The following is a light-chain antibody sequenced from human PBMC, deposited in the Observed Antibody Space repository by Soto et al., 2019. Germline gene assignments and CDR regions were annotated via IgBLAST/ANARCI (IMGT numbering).Light chain of an antibody. V-gene: IGKV3-11*01. Sequence: EVVLRQSPATVSLSPGERSTLSCMASQSVSRYLAWYQQKPGQATRIIIYDAYNRAPGITVRFSGSGSGTDFTPTISSIEPGEFALYYCQQRSSWPLTFGGGNKL. CDR3: QQRSSWPLT. J-gene: IGKJ4*01. CDR1: QSVSRY. CDR2: DAY.